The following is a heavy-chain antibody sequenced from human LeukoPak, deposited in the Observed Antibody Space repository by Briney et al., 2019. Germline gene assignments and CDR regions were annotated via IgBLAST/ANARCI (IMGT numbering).Heavy chain of an antibody. CDR2: INPNSGGT. D-gene: IGHD5-12*01. J-gene: IGHJ4*02. CDR3: ARGGYTGYDGLDPNY. V-gene: IGHV1-2*06. CDR1: GYTFTGYY. Sequence: ASVKVSCKASGYTFTGYYMHWVRQAPGQGLEWMGRINPNSGGTNYAQSFQGRVTMTRDTSISTAYMELSRLTSDDTAVYYCARGGYTGYDGLDPNYWGQGTLVTVSS.